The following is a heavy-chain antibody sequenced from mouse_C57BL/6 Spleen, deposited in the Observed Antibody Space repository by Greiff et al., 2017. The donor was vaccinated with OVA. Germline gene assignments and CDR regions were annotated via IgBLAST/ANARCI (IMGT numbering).Heavy chain of an antibody. CDR2: IDPETGGT. CDR1: GYTFTDYE. V-gene: IGHV1-15*01. CDR3: TRTDY. J-gene: IGHJ2*01. Sequence: QVQLQQSGAELVRPGASVTLSCKASGYTFTDYEMHWVKQTPVHGLEWIGAIDPETGGTAYNQKFKGKAILTAAKSSSTAYMELRSLTSEDSAVYYCTRTDYWGQGTTLTVSS.